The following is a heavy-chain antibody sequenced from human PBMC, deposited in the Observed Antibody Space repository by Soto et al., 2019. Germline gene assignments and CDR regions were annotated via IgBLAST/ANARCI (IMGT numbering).Heavy chain of an antibody. Sequence: QAQLVESGGGVVQPGRSRSLSCAASGFPFTSYGMHWVRQAPGKGLDWVALISYDGSNKYYADSVKGRFTISRDNSKHTLYLQMSSLRVEDTAVYYCAGGQYYFDYCGQGTLVSVSS. CDR3: AGGQYYFDY. D-gene: IGHD2-15*01. CDR2: ISYDGSNK. V-gene: IGHV3-30*03. CDR1: GFPFTSYG. J-gene: IGHJ4*02.